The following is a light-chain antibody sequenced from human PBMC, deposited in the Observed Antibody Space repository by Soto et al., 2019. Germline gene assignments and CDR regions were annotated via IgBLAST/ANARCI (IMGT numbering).Light chain of an antibody. CDR1: QSVSSI. V-gene: IGKV3D-15*01. CDR2: GAS. J-gene: IGKJ4*01. Sequence: EIVMTQSPATLSVSPGERATLSCRASQSVSSILAWYQQKPGQAPRLLIYGASTRATGIPTRFSGSGSGTDFTLTISSLQSEDFAVYYCQQHYNWPPFTFGGGTRVEIK. CDR3: QQHYNWPPFT.